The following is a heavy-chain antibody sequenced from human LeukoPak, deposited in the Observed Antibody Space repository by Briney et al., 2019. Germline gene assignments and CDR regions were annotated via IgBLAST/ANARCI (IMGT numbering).Heavy chain of an antibody. CDR1: GYTFTGYY. CDR3: ARGISDFWSGYYTDYYFDY. V-gene: IGHV1-2*02. CDR2: MNPNSGGT. D-gene: IGHD3-3*01. Sequence: GASVKVSCKASGYTFTGYYMHWVRQAPGQGLEWMGWMNPNSGGTNYAQKLQGRVTMTTDTSTSTAYMELRSLRSDDTAVYYCARGISDFWSGYYTDYYFDYWGQGTLVTVSS. J-gene: IGHJ4*02.